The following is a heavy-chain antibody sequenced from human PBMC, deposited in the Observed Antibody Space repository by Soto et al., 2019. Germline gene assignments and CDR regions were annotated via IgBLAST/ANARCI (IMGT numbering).Heavy chain of an antibody. V-gene: IGHV4-39*01. J-gene: IGHJ4*02. CDR3: ATSQKGYNWNYFDH. Sequence: SETLSLTCAVSGASISGSYYYWAWLRQSPGKGPEWIGSVFYTGFSSYNPSLESRVSVSVDTSKSQFSLKLSAVPAADTAVYYCATSQKGYNWNYFDHWGQGALVTVSS. CDR1: GASISGSYYY. CDR2: VFYTGFS. D-gene: IGHD1-20*01.